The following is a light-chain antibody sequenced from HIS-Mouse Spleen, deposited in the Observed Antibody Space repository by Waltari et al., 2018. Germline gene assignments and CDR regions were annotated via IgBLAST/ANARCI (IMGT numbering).Light chain of an antibody. Sequence: QSALTQPRSVAGSPGQQVTISCTGTSSDGGGYNHVSWYQQHPGKAPKLMIYDVSKRPSGVPDRFSGSKSGNTASRTISGLQAEDEADYYCCSYAGSYTFVVFGGGTKLTVL. CDR1: SSDGGGYNH. V-gene: IGLV2-11*01. CDR3: CSYAGSYTFVV. J-gene: IGLJ2*01. CDR2: DVS.